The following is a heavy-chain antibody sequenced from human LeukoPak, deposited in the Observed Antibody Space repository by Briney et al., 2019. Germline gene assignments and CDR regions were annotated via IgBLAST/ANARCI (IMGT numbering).Heavy chain of an antibody. V-gene: IGHV3-23*01. CDR1: GFIFDNFG. CDR2: ISASGHST. CDR3: VKDSKRWKTYYYESGSHYFDY. J-gene: IGHJ4*02. D-gene: IGHD3-10*01. Sequence: GGSLRLSCAASGFIFDNFGMTWVRQAAGKGLEWVSRISASGHSTTYADSVKGRFTISRDNSKNTLYLQMNSLRAEDTAVYYCVKDSKRWKTYYYESGSHYFDYWGQGTLVTVSS.